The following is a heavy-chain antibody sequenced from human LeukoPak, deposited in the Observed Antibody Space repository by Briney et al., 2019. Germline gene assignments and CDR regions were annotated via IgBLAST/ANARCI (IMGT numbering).Heavy chain of an antibody. V-gene: IGHV1-46*01. D-gene: IGHD3-22*01. CDR1: GYTFSSYY. Sequence: ASVTVSCKASGYTFSSYYMHWVRQAPGQGLEWMGIINPSGGSTSYAQKFQGRVTVTRDTSTSTVFMELSSLRSEDTAVYYCARGPPGRVYDSSKRGLFDPWGQGTLVIVSS. CDR3: ARGPPGRVYDSSKRGLFDP. J-gene: IGHJ5*02. CDR2: INPSGGST.